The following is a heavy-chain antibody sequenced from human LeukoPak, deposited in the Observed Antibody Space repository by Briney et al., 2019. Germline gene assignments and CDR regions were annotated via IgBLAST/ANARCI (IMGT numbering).Heavy chain of an antibody. J-gene: IGHJ5*02. D-gene: IGHD5-18*01. CDR1: GFTFDDYA. V-gene: IGHV3-9*01. CDR3: AMLYVDTAILFDP. Sequence: PGRSLRLSCAASGFTFDDYAMHWVRQAPGKGLEWVSGISWNSGSIGYADSVKGRFTISRDNAKDSLYLQMNSLRAEDTALYYCAMLYVDTAILFDPWGQGTLVTVSS. CDR2: ISWNSGSI.